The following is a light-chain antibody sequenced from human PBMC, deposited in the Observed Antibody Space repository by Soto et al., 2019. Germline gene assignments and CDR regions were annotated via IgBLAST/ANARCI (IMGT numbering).Light chain of an antibody. CDR3: QQRNDWPWT. CDR2: DAS. J-gene: IGKJ1*01. Sequence: VLTQSPATLSFSPGERATLSCRASQSVSNHLACYQQKPGQAPRLLIYDASNRVTDIPARFSGSGSGTDFTLTISTLEPEDFAVYYCQQRNDWPWTFGQGAKVEIK. V-gene: IGKV3-11*01. CDR1: QSVSNH.